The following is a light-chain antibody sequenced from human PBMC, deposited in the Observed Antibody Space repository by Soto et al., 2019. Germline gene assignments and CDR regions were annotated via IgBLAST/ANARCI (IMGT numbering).Light chain of an antibody. CDR3: QQRANWPPLT. CDR1: QTVYSY. CDR2: DAS. V-gene: IGKV3-11*01. Sequence: EIFLTQSPATLSLSPGQRAVLSCRASQTVYSYLAWYQHKPGQAPRLLIYDASKRATDIPARFSGSGSGTDFTLTISGLEPEDFDVYYCQQRANWPPLTFGGGTKVEI. J-gene: IGKJ4*01.